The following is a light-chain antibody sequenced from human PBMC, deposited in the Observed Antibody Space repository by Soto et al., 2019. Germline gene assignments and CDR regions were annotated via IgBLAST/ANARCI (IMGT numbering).Light chain of an antibody. V-gene: IGLV2-23*01. Sequence: QSVLTQPASVSGSPGQSIPISCTGNSSDVGSYNLVSWYQQHPGKAPKLMIYEGSKRPSGVSNRFSGSKSSNTASLTISGLQAEDEADYYCCSYAGSSSYVFGTGTKVTVL. J-gene: IGLJ1*01. CDR3: CSYAGSSSYV. CDR2: EGS. CDR1: SSDVGSYNL.